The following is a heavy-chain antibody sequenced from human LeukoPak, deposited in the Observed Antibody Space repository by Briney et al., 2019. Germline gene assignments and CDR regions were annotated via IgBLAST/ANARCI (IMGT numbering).Heavy chain of an antibody. Sequence: GGSLRLSCEASGFTFSSYALSWVRQAPGKGLEWVSTISGGSDGTYYADSVKGRFTISRDNSKNTLYLQMSSLRAEDTAVYYCARDRFGPTENWGQGTLVTVSS. CDR1: GFTFSSYA. J-gene: IGHJ4*02. V-gene: IGHV3-23*01. CDR2: ISGGSDGT. D-gene: IGHD3-10*01. CDR3: ARDRFGPTEN.